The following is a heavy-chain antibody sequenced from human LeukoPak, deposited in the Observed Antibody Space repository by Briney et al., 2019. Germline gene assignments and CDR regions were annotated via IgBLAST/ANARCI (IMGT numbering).Heavy chain of an antibody. D-gene: IGHD2-15*01. CDR3: ARARRRYKIVVVVAATLIDY. CDR1: GFTFSSYS. J-gene: IGHJ4*02. Sequence: GGSLRLSCAASGFTFSSYSMNCVRQAPGKGLEWVSSISSSSSYIYYADSVKGRFTISRDNAKNSLYLQMNSLRAEDAAVYYCARARRRYKIVVVVAATLIDYWGQGTLVTVSS. V-gene: IGHV3-21*01. CDR2: ISSSSSYI.